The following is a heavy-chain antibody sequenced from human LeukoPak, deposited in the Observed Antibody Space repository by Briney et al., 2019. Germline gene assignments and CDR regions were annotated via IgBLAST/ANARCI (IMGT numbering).Heavy chain of an antibody. CDR1: GFTFSTHA. J-gene: IGHJ4*02. CDR2: IRGNVDTT. CDR3: AKGQELDDGVFDS. Sequence: GGSLRLSGAASGFTFSTHAMTWVRQTPGKGLEWVSTIRGNVDTTHYADSVKGRFTISRDNSKNTLYLQMNSLRAEDTAIYYCAKGQELDDGVFDSWGQGALVTVSS. D-gene: IGHD4-17*01. V-gene: IGHV3-23*01.